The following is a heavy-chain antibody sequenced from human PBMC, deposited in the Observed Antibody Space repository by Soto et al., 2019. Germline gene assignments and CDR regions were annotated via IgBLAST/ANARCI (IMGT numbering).Heavy chain of an antibody. Sequence: QLQLQESGSGLVNPLQTLSLTCTVSGASITSGSYSWSWIRQAPGKGLEWIGNIHVTGYTASSPSLKRRLTMSVETSKNQFSVNVNSVTAADTAVYFCASGGALRPNGHVTLAFWAQGTLVTIAS. D-gene: IGHD3-16*01. J-gene: IGHJ4*02. V-gene: IGHV4-30-2*01. CDR3: ASGGALRPNGHVTLAF. CDR2: IHVTGYT. CDR1: GASITSGSYS.